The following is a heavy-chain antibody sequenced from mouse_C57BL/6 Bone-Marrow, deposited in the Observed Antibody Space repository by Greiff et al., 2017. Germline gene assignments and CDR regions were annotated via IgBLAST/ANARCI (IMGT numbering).Heavy chain of an antibody. CDR2: ISSGGDYI. J-gene: IGHJ3*01. CDR1: GFTFSSYA. D-gene: IGHD1-1*01. V-gene: IGHV5-9-1*02. Sequence: EVKLMESGEGLVKPGGSLKLSCAASGFTFSSYAMSWVRQTPEKRLEWVAYISSGGDYIYYADTVKGRITISRDNARNTLYLQMSSLKSEDTAMYYCTREGVSSREAWFAYWGQGTLVTVSA. CDR3: TREGVSSREAWFAY.